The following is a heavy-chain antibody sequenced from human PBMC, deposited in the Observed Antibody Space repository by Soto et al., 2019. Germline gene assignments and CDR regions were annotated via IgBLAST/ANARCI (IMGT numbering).Heavy chain of an antibody. CDR3: ARESITVPADYYYYYYGMDV. V-gene: IGHV3-33*01. D-gene: IGHD2-2*01. CDR1: GFTFSSYG. Sequence: PGESLKISCAASGFTFSSYGMHWVRQAPGKGLEWVAVIWYDGSNKYYADSVKGRFTISRDNSKNTLYLQMNSPRAEDTAVYYCARESITVPADYYYYYYGMDVWGQRTTVTVS. CDR2: IWYDGSNK. J-gene: IGHJ6*02.